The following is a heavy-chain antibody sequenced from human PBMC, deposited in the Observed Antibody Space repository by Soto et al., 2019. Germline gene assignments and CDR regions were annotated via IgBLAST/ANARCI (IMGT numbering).Heavy chain of an antibody. D-gene: IGHD3-9*01. CDR1: GGSFGGYN. CDR2: INDRGSI. Sequence: QVQLHQWGQGRLGPLETPSLPCGVSGGSFGGYNWAWTRQSPGKGLEWIGEINDRGSINYNPSLKSRVSISVDTSKNHYSLNLRSVTAADTAVYYCARESHDILTGPPWVWYFDLWGRGTLVTVSS. V-gene: IGHV4-34*01. J-gene: IGHJ2*01. CDR3: ARESHDILTGPPWVWYFDL.